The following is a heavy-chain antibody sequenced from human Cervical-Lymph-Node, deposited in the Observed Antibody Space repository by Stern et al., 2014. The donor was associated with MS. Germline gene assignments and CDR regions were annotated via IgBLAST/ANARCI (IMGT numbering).Heavy chain of an antibody. CDR2: INTNTGNP. CDR1: GYTFTSYA. CDR3: ARNVGGSGWYDY. D-gene: IGHD6-19*01. V-gene: IGHV7-4-1*02. J-gene: IGHJ4*02. Sequence: QVQLVQSGSELKKPGASVKVSCKASGYTFTSYAMHWVRQAPGQGLEWMGWINTNTGNPTYAQAFPGRFAFSSDTSVSTAYLQRSSLKAEDTAVYYCARNVGGSGWYDYWGQGTLVTVSS.